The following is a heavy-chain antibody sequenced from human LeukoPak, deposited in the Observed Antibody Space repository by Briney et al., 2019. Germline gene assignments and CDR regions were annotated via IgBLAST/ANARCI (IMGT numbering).Heavy chain of an antibody. CDR1: GYTLTDYY. D-gene: IGHD3-22*01. V-gene: IGHV1-2*06. CDR2: INPNSGGT. Sequence: ASVKVSCTASGYTLTDYYMHWVRQAPGQGLEWMGRINPNSGGTNYAQKFQGRVTMTRDTSISTVYMELSGLRSDDTAVYYSARVGYYESSGYYEYWGQGTLVTVSS. CDR3: ARVGYYESSGYYEY. J-gene: IGHJ4*02.